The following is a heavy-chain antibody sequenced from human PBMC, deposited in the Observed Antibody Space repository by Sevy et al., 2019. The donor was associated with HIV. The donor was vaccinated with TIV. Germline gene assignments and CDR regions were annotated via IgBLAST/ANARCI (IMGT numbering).Heavy chain of an antibody. CDR1: GFTFSSYD. CDR2: ISPTGGTT. Sequence: GGCLRLSCAASGFTFSSYDMSWVRQAPGKGLEWVSGISPTGGTTHYAESVKGRFIISRDNSKKILFLQMNSLRAEDSALYYCTKDLEQQLGPDYWGQGTQVTVSS. V-gene: IGHV3-23*01. D-gene: IGHD6-13*01. CDR3: TKDLEQQLGPDY. J-gene: IGHJ4*02.